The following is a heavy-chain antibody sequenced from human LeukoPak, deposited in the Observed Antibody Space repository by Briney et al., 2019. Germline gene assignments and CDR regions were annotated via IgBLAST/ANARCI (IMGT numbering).Heavy chain of an antibody. V-gene: IGHV3-13*01. D-gene: IGHD1-26*01. Sequence: GGPLRLSCTASEFRFSIYDLHWVRQAPGKGLEYVSTIGTAGDTYYAGSVRDRFFISREDAKNSLYLQMVSLRADDTAVYYCARAPSRGERLRAFDVWGQGTMVTVST. CDR1: EFRFSIYD. CDR3: ARAPSRGERLRAFDV. CDR2: IGTAGDT. J-gene: IGHJ3*01.